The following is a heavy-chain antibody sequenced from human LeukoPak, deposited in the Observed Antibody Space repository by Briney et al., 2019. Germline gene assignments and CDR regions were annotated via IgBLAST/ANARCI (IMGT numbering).Heavy chain of an antibody. CDR1: GFTFSSYA. D-gene: IGHD4-23*01. V-gene: IGHV3-30*04. CDR3: ARGDYGDND. J-gene: IGHJ4*02. Sequence: GGSLRLSCAASGFTFSSYAMHWVRQAPGKGLEWVAVISYDGSNKYYADSVKGRFTISRDNSKNTLYLQMNSLRAEDTAVYYCARGDYGDNDWGQGTLVTASS. CDR2: ISYDGSNK.